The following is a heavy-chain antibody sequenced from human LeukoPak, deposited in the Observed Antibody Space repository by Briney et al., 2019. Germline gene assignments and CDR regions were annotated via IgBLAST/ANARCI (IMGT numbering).Heavy chain of an antibody. CDR3: ARQQGLVRGNFDY. D-gene: IGHD3/OR15-3a*01. J-gene: IGHJ4*02. V-gene: IGHV4-59*08. Sequence: SETLSLTCTVSGGSMTYYYWTWIRQPPGKRLEWIGYISYSGSTDYNPSLKSRVTISLDTSKNQFSLKLSSVTAADTAMYFCARQQGLVRGNFDYWGQGALVTVSS. CDR1: GGSMTYYY. CDR2: ISYSGST.